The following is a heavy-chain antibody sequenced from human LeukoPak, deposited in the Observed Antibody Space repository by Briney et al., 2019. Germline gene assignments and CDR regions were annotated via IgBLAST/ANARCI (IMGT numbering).Heavy chain of an antibody. CDR1: GFIFSTYW. D-gene: IGHD6-13*01. V-gene: IGHV3-7*02. CDR3: AKVHLPIVPIAAAGIHFDY. CDR2: ISGDGSER. J-gene: IGHJ4*02. Sequence: TGGSLRLSCAASGFIFSTYWMNWVRQAPGKGLEWVAGISGDGSERDYVDSVRGRFTISRDNAKNSLYLQMNSLRAEDTAVYYCAKVHLPIVPIAAAGIHFDYWGQGTLVTVSS.